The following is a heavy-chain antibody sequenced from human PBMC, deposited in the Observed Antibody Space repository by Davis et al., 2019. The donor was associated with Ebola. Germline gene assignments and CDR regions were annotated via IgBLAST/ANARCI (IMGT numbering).Heavy chain of an antibody. CDR2: ISSSGFGT. D-gene: IGHD4-17*01. V-gene: IGHV3-23*01. J-gene: IGHJ4*02. Sequence: GESLKISCAASGFTFSGYDMSWVRQAPGKGLEWVSAISSSGFGTYYADSVKGRFTISRDNSKNTLYLQMNSLRVEDTAVYYCAKAKTTVTTYGDYWGQGTLVTVSS. CDR3: AKAKTTVTTYGDY. CDR1: GFTFSGYD.